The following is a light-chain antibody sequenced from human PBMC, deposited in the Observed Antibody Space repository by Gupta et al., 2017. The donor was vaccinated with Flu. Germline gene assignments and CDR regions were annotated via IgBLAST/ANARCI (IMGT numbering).Light chain of an antibody. J-gene: IGKJ5*01. CDR3: QQYYDWPPIT. Sequence: EIVMTQSPDTLSVSPGERATLSCRASQSISSNLAWYQHKPSLAPRLLIYGASTRATGIADRFSGSGSGTEFTLTISSLESEDFAVYYCQQYYDWPPITFGQGTRLEIK. CDR1: QSISSN. V-gene: IGKV3-15*01. CDR2: GAS.